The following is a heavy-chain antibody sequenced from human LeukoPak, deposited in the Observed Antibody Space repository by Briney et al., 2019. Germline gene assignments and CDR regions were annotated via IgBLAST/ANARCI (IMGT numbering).Heavy chain of an antibody. J-gene: IGHJ4*02. D-gene: IGHD6-13*01. V-gene: IGHV3-23*01. CDR3: AKDRYSSSWYGSFDY. CDR2: ISGSGGST. Sequence: GGSLRLSCAASGFTFSSYAMSWVRQPPGKGLEWVSAISGSGGSTYYADYVKGRFTISRDNSKNTLYLQMNSLRAEDTAVYYCAKDRYSSSWYGSFDYWGQGTLVTVSS. CDR1: GFTFSSYA.